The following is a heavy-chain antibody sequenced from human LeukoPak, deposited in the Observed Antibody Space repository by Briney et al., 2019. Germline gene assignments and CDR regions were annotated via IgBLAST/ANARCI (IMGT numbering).Heavy chain of an antibody. Sequence: SEPLSLTCTVSGGSISSHYWSWIRQPPGKGLEWIGYIYYSGSTNYNPSLKSRVTISVDTSKNQFSLKLSSVTAADTAVYYCARVGDSGYADYWGQGTLVTVSS. CDR3: ARVGDSGYADY. J-gene: IGHJ4*02. CDR2: IYYSGST. D-gene: IGHD3-22*01. CDR1: GGSISSHY. V-gene: IGHV4-59*11.